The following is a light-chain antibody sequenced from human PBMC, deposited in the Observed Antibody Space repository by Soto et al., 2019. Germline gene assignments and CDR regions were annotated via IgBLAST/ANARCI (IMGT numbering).Light chain of an antibody. CDR2: GAS. Sequence: EIVMTQSPATLSVSPGERATLSCRASQSVSSRLAWYQQKPGQAPRLLIYGASTRATGLPARFSGSGSGTEFTLTISSLQSEDFAVYYCQHYTTWPLTFGGGTKVEIK. J-gene: IGKJ4*01. CDR1: QSVSSR. CDR3: QHYTTWPLT. V-gene: IGKV3-15*01.